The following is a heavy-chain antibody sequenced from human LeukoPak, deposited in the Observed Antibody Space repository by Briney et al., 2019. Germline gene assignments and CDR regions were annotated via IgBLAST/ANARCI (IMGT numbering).Heavy chain of an antibody. CDR3: AKLRDGYKTPTDY. D-gene: IGHD5-24*01. J-gene: IGHJ4*02. CDR2: ISGSGGST. Sequence: GGSLRLFCGASGFTFSSYAMHWVRQAPGKGLVWVSAISGSGGSTYYADSVKGRFTISRDNSKNTLYLQMNSLGAEDTAVYYCAKLRDGYKTPTDYWGQGTLVTVSS. CDR1: GFTFSSYA. V-gene: IGHV3-23*01.